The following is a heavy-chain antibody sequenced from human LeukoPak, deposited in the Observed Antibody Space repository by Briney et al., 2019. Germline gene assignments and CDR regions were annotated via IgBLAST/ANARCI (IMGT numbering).Heavy chain of an antibody. J-gene: IGHJ4*02. CDR1: GFTFSSYV. Sequence: GGSLRLSCAASGFTFSSYVMHWVRQAPGKGLEWVAFIRYDGSNKYYADSVKGRFTISRDNSKNTLYLQMNSLRAGDTAVYYCAKGLHYYDSSGYLDYWGQGTLVTVSS. V-gene: IGHV3-30*02. D-gene: IGHD3-22*01. CDR3: AKGLHYYDSSGYLDY. CDR2: IRYDGSNK.